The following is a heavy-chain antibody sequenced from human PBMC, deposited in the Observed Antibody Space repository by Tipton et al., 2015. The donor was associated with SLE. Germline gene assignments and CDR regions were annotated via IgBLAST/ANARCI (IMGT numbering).Heavy chain of an antibody. CDR2: ISYDGSNK. CDR3: VRSAGPFDY. J-gene: IGHJ4*02. V-gene: IGHV3-30*04. Sequence: SLRLSCAASGFTFSSYAMHWVRQAPGKGLEWVAVISYDGSNKYYADSVRGRFTVSRDNPKNTLYLQMNSLRAEDTATYYCVRSAGPFDYWGQGALVTVSS. CDR1: GFTFSSYA.